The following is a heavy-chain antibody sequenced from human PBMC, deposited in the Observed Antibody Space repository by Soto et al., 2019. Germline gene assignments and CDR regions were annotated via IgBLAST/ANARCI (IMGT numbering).Heavy chain of an antibody. CDR2: MNPNSGNT. V-gene: IGHV1-8*01. CDR1: GYTFTSYD. Sequence: ASVKVSCKASGYTFTSYDINWVRQATGQGLEWMGWMNPNSGNTGYAQKFQGRVTISVDTSKNQFSLKLSSVTAADTAVYYCARVSQQLVPKKLYYFDYWGQGTLVTVS. J-gene: IGHJ4*02. D-gene: IGHD6-13*01. CDR3: ARVSQQLVPKKLYYFDY.